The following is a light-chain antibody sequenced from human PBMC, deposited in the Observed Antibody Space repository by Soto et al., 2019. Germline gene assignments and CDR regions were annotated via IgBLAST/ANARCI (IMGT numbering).Light chain of an antibody. CDR1: SSNIGAGYN. Sequence: QSVLTQPPSVYGAPGQRVTISCTGSSSNIGAGYNVHWYQQLPGTAPKLLIYGNSNRPSGVPDRFSGSKSGTSASLAITGLHAEDEADYYCQSYDSSLSGFVVFGGGTKLTVL. CDR3: QSYDSSLSGFVV. V-gene: IGLV1-40*01. CDR2: GNS. J-gene: IGLJ2*01.